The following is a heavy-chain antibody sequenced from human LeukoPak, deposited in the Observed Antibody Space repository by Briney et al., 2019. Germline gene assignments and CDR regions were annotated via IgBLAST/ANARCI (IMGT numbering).Heavy chain of an antibody. CDR3: ASGRGRMLRGHTLNHYYYDMDL. D-gene: IGHD3-10*01. CDR2: VYHSGST. Sequence: SETLSLTCAVYGGSFSGYYWNWIRLPPGKGLEWIGEVYHSGSTRYNPSLSSRVTISVDTAKNQFSLTLSAVPAADTAVHYCASGRGRMLRGHTLNHYYYDMDLWAQGTTVPVPS. J-gene: IGHJ6*02. CDR1: GGSFSGYY. V-gene: IGHV4-34*01.